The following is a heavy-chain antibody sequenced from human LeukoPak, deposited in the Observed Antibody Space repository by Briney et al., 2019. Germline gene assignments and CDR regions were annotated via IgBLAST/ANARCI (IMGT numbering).Heavy chain of an antibody. CDR3: ARDLGVYYYDSSGYYGAFDI. J-gene: IGHJ3*02. CDR1: GGSISSYY. CDR2: IYYSGST. V-gene: IGHV4-59*01. D-gene: IGHD3-22*01. Sequence: SETLSLTCTVSGGSISSYYWSWIRQPPGKGLEWIGYIYYSGSTNYNPSLKSRVTISVDTSKNRFSLKLSSVTAADTAVYYCARDLGVYYYDSSGYYGAFDIWGQGTMVTVSS.